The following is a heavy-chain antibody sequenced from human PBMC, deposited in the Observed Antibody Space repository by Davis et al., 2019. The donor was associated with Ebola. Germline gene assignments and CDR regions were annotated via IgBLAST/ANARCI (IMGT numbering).Heavy chain of an antibody. CDR1: GFTFSSYD. J-gene: IGHJ4*02. Sequence: GESLKISCAASGFTFSSYDMHWVRQGTGKVLEWVSAIGTAGDTYYPGSVKGRFTISRENAKNSLYLQMNSLRAEDTAVYYCARVLFGDTAVDYWGQGTLVTVSS. CDR2: IGTAGDT. D-gene: IGHD5-18*01. V-gene: IGHV3-13*01. CDR3: ARVLFGDTAVDY.